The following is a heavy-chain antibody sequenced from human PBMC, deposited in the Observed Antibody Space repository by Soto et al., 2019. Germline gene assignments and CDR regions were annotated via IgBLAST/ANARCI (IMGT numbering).Heavy chain of an antibody. CDR3: ARVRIVISGNSGYYYYGMDV. Sequence: GASVKVSFKASGGTFSSYAISWVRQAPGQGLEWMGGIIPIFGTANYAQKFQGRVTITADESTSTAYMELSSLRSEDTAVYYCARVRIVISGNSGYYYYGMDVWGQGTTVTVSS. D-gene: IGHD2-21*01. V-gene: IGHV1-69*13. CDR1: GGTFSSYA. J-gene: IGHJ6*02. CDR2: IIPIFGTA.